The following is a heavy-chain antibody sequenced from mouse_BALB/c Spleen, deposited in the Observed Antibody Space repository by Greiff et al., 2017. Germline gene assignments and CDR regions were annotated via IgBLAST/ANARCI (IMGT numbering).Heavy chain of an antibody. J-gene: IGHJ3*01. Sequence: QVHVKQSGPGLVAPSQSLSITCTVSGFSLTSYDISWIRQPPGKGLEWLGVIWTGGGTNYNSAFMSRLSISKDNSKSQVFLKMNSLQTDDTAIYYCERSDYYGSSYGFAYWGQGTLVTVSA. CDR1: GFSLTSYD. CDR2: IWTGGGT. V-gene: IGHV2-9-2*01. D-gene: IGHD1-1*01. CDR3: ERSDYYGSSYGFAY.